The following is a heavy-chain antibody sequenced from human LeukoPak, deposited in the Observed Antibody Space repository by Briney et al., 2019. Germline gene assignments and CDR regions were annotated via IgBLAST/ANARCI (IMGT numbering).Heavy chain of an antibody. CDR1: GFTFDDYA. D-gene: IGHD4-17*01. V-gene: IGHV3-9*01. Sequence: PGRSLRLSCAASGFTFDDYAMHWVRQAPGKGLEWVSGISWNSGSIGYADPVKGRFTISRDNAKNSLYLQMNSLKTEDTAVYYCTTRNSYGDYPHFDYWGQGTLVTVSS. J-gene: IGHJ4*02. CDR2: ISWNSGSI. CDR3: TTRNSYGDYPHFDY.